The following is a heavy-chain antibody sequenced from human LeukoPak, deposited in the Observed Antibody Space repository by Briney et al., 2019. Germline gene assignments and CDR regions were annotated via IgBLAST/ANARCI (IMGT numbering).Heavy chain of an antibody. J-gene: IGHJ5*02. CDR1: GYTFSGSW. CDR3: ARDRRVRGVTPNLSWLDP. Sequence: GASVKVSCKASGYTFSGSWIHWVRQAPGQGLEWMGWINPNNGGTDYAQKFQGRVIMTRDTSISTTYMELSRLTSDDTAMYYCARDRRVRGVTPNLSWLDPWGQGTLVTVSS. CDR2: INPNNGGT. V-gene: IGHV1-2*02. D-gene: IGHD3-10*01.